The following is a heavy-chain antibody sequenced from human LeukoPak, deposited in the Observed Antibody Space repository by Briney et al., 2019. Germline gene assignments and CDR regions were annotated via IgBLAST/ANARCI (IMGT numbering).Heavy chain of an antibody. J-gene: IGHJ4*02. CDR1: GFTFSDFG. D-gene: IGHD3-22*01. Sequence: GSLRLSCAASGFTFSDFGMNWVRQPPGKGLEWIGEINHSGSTNYDPSLKSRVTISVDTSKNQFSLKLSSVTAADTAVYYCASRYYYDSSGYYLNHWGQGTLVTVSS. CDR2: INHSGST. CDR3: ASRYYYDSSGYYLNH. V-gene: IGHV4-34*01.